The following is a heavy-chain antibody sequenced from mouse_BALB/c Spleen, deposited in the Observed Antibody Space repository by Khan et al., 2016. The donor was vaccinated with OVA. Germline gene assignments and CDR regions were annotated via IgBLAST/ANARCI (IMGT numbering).Heavy chain of an antibody. V-gene: IGHV5-6*01. CDR2: ISSAGSYT. J-gene: IGHJ3*01. Sequence: EVELVESGGDLVKPGGSLKLSCAASGFTFSNYDMSWVRQTPDKRLGWVATISSAGSYTYYPDSVKGRFTISRDNAKNTLYLQLSSLKSEDTTMYYCARRGDDEAWFACWGQGTLVTVSA. CDR1: GFTFSNYD. CDR3: ARRGDDEAWFAC. D-gene: IGHD2-2*01.